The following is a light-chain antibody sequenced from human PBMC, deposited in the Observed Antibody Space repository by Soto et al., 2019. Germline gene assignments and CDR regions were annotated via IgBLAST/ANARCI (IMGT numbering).Light chain of an antibody. CDR1: QSVSSY. Sequence: EIVLTQSPATLSLSPGERATLSCRASQSVSSYLAWYQQKPGQAPRLLIYDVSNRATGIPARFSGSGSGTDFTRTIRSLEPEDFAVYYCQQRSNWPRFTFGPGNKVDIK. CDR3: QQRSNWPRFT. CDR2: DVS. J-gene: IGKJ3*01. V-gene: IGKV3-11*01.